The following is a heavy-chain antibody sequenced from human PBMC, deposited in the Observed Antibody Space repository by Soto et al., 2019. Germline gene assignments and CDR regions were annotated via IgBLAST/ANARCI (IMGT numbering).Heavy chain of an antibody. J-gene: IGHJ6*02. CDR2: INPSSGAT. CDR1: GDTFTSNY. V-gene: IGHV1-46*01. D-gene: IGHD2-21*01. CDR3: ASRVLCDMDV. Sequence: QEQLVKSGAEVKEPGASLKVSCKASGDTFTSNYIHWVRQAPGQGLEWMGRINPSSGATLYAQKFQGRLTLTTDTSTSTVYMDLNSLKSEDSAVYYCASRVLCDMDVWGQGTTVTVSS.